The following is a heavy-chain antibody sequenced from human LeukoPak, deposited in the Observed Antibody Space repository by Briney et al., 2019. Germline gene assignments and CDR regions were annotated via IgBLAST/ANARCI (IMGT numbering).Heavy chain of an antibody. CDR2: IKQDGTEK. J-gene: IGHJ4*02. CDR3: ARAYFYDSSGPGDY. Sequence: GGSLRLSCAASGFSFSSYWMSWVRQAPGKGLEWVANIKQDGTEKYYVESVKGRFTISRDNAKNSLYLQMNSLRAEDTAVYYCARAYFYDSSGPGDYWGQGTLLTVSS. CDR1: GFSFSSYW. V-gene: IGHV3-7*01. D-gene: IGHD3-22*01.